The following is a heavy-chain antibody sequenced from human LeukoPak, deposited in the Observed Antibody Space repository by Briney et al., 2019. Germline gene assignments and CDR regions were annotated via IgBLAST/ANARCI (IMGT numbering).Heavy chain of an antibody. CDR1: GFTFSSYA. D-gene: IGHD3-22*01. CDR3: AKDPNLLLLSYFDY. J-gene: IGHJ4*02. V-gene: IGHV3-23*01. Sequence: GGSLRLSCAASGFTFSSYAMSWVRQAPGKGLEWVSAISGSGGSTYYADSVKGRFTISRDNAKNTLYLQMNSLRAEDTAVYYCAKDPNLLLLSYFDYWGQGTLVTVSP. CDR2: ISGSGGST.